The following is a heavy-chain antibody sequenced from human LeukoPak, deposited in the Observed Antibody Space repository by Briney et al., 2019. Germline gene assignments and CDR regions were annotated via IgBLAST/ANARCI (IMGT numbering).Heavy chain of an antibody. CDR3: ARSTSAFDI. J-gene: IGHJ3*02. CDR1: GFTFSDYG. Sequence: PGGSLRLSCAASGFTFSDYGMHWVRQAPGRGLEWVAFIQYDGSNKYYADSVRGRFTISRDNSKNTLYLQMSSLSAEDTAVYYCARSTSAFDIWGQGTMVTVSS. D-gene: IGHD1-1*01. V-gene: IGHV3-30*02. CDR2: IQYDGSNK.